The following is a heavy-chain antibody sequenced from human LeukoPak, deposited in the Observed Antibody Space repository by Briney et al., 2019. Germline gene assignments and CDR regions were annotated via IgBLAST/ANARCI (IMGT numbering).Heavy chain of an antibody. CDR3: ARHYLYGDSSWDS. CDR1: GGTINSHY. Sequence: SETLSLTCTVSGGTINSHYWSWIRQSPGEGLEWIAYTHTSGRTKYNPSLKSRVTISLDTSKNQVSLKLYSVTAADTAVYFCARHYLYGDSSWDSWGPGNLVIVSS. CDR2: THTSGRT. D-gene: IGHD4-17*01. J-gene: IGHJ4*02. V-gene: IGHV4-4*09.